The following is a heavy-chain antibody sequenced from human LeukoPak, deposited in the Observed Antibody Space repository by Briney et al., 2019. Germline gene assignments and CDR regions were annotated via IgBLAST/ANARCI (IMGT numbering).Heavy chain of an antibody. V-gene: IGHV1-8*01. CDR3: ARGGITMVRGAPKQFDP. CDR1: GYTFTSYD. Sequence: GASVKVSCKASGYTFTSYDINWVRQATGQGLEWMEWMNPNSGNTGYAQKFQGRVTMTRNTSISTAYMELSSLRSEDTAVYYCARGGITMVRGAPKQFDPWGQGTLVTVSS. CDR2: MNPNSGNT. J-gene: IGHJ5*02. D-gene: IGHD3-10*01.